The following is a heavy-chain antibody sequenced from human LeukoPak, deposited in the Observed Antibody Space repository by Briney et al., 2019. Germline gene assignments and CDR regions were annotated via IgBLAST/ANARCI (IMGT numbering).Heavy chain of an antibody. CDR3: ASTIQPSTPYDY. CDR1: GYTFTGYY. Sequence: ASVKVSCKASGYTFTGYYMHWVRQAPGQGLEWMGWINPNSGGTNYAQKFQGRVTMTRDTSISTAYMELSRLRSDDTAVYYRASTIQPSTPYDYWGQGTLVTASS. V-gene: IGHV1-2*02. J-gene: IGHJ4*02. D-gene: IGHD5-18*01. CDR2: INPNSGGT.